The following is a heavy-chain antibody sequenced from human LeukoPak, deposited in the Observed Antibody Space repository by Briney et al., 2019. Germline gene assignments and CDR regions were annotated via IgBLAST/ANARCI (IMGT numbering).Heavy chain of an antibody. CDR2: ISSSSTYI. V-gene: IGHV3-21*01. CDR1: GFTFSSYS. CDR3: ARDQATNDFPDAFDI. D-gene: IGHD3-3*01. Sequence: GGSLRLSCAASGFTFSSYSIDWVRHAPGGGLEWVSSISSSSTYIYYADSMKGRFTISRDNAKYSLYLQMNSLRAEDTAVYYCARDQATNDFPDAFDIWGQGTMVTVSS. J-gene: IGHJ3*02.